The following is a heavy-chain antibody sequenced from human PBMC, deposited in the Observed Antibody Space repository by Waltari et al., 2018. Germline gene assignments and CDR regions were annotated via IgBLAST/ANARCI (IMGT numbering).Heavy chain of an antibody. Sequence: QVQLLQSGPGLVKPSETLSLTCTVSDGSISIFYWTGIRQPPGKGPEWSGCNSTTGGTKYNPSLQSRVSFSVDTSKNQFSLRLTSVTAADTALYYCARDTGGWYYDVWGRGSLVTVSA. CDR2: NSTTGGT. CDR3: ARDTGGWYYDV. V-gene: IGHV4-59*01. D-gene: IGHD3-10*01. J-gene: IGHJ2*01. CDR1: DGSISIFY.